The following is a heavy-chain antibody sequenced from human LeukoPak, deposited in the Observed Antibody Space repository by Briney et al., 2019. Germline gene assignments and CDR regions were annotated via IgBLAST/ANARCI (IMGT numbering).Heavy chain of an antibody. D-gene: IGHD3-3*01. CDR1: GFTFSGYA. CDR3: AKDQGDFWSGSDY. J-gene: IGHJ4*02. V-gene: IGHV3-23*01. Sequence: GGSLRLSCAASGFTFSGYAMSWVRQAPGEGLEWVSAISGSGGSTYYVDSVKGRFTISRDNSKNTLYLQMNSLRADDTAVYYCAKDQGDFWSGSDYWGQGTLVTVSS. CDR2: ISGSGGST.